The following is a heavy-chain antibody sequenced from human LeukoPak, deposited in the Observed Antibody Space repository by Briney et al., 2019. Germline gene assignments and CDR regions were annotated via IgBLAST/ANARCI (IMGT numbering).Heavy chain of an antibody. V-gene: IGHV3-23*01. D-gene: IGHD3-10*01. CDR3: AKEQTSSGFFDY. CDR1: GXTFTNYA. J-gene: IGHJ4*02. CDR2: ISGSGART. Sequence: PGGSLRLSCAASGXTFTNYAVSWVRQAPGKGLEWVSAISGSGARTYYADSVKGRFTVSRDNSKNTVYLQMNSLRAEDRAVYYCAKEQTSSGFFDYWGQGTLVTVSS.